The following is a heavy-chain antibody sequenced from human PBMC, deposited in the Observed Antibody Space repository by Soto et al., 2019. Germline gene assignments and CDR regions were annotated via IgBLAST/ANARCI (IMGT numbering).Heavy chain of an antibody. J-gene: IGHJ5*02. CDR3: ARESKYDTSGYPPWFAP. Sequence: QVQLQESGPGLVKPSQTLSLTCTVSVASISSGGYYWSWIRQHPGEGLEWIGYIYYSGSTSYNPSLKSRVTISVDTSKNQFSLKLSSVTDADTAVYYCARESKYDTSGYPPWFAPWGQRTLVTVSS. CDR1: VASISSGGYY. V-gene: IGHV4-31*03. CDR2: IYYSGST. D-gene: IGHD3-22*01.